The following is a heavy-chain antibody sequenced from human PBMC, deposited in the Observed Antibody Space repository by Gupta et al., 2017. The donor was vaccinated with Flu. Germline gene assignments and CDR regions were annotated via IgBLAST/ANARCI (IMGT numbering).Heavy chain of an antibody. D-gene: IGHD1-26*01. J-gene: IGHJ3*01. Sequence: ASGFNFSSYSINWVRKAPGKGLEWGSSISGNGGSTFYAASVKGSFNISRVNSENTLYLQMTTLRADDTGVYYCTLHSGTHWGQGTMVTVSS. V-gene: IGHV3-23*01. CDR1: GFNFSSYS. CDR3: TLHSGTH. CDR2: ISGNGGST.